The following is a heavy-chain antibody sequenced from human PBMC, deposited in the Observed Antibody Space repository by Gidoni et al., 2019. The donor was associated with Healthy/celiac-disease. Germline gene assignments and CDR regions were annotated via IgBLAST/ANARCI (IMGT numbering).Heavy chain of an antibody. Sequence: QLQLQESGPGLVKPSETLSLTCTVSGGSISSSRYYWGWIRQPPGKGLEWIGSIYYSGSTYYNPSLKSRVTISVDTSKNQFSLKLSSVTAADTAVYYCARGRFLDDAFDIWGQGTMVTVSS. J-gene: IGHJ3*02. CDR1: GGSISSSRYY. CDR3: ARGRFLDDAFDI. V-gene: IGHV4-39*01. CDR2: IYYSGST. D-gene: IGHD3-3*01.